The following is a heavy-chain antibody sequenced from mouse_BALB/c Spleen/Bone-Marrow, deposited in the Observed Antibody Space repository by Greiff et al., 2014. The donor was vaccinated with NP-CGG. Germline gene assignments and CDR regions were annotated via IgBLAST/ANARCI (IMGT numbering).Heavy chain of an antibody. V-gene: IGHV5-17*02. CDR2: ISSGSSTV. CDR3: ARSGSSSGYFDY. CDR1: GFTFSSFG. Sequence: EVMLVESGGGLVQPGGSRKLSCAASGFTFSSFGMHWVRQAPGKGLEWVAYISSGSSTVYYADKVMGRFTISRDNPKNTLFLQMTSLRSEDTAMYYCARSGSSSGYFDYWGQGTTLTVSS. D-gene: IGHD1-1*01. J-gene: IGHJ2*01.